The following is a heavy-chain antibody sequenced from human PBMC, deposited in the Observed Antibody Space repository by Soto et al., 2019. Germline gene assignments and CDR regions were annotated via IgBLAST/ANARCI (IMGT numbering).Heavy chain of an antibody. Sequence: QVQLVESGGGVVQSGRSLRLSCAASGFTFSSYGMHWVRQAPGKGLEWVAAIWFDGSNKYYVDSVKGGFTISRDNSKNTLYLQLNTLRAEDTAVYYCARISGYRNGDDYLDYWGQGTLVTVSS. CDR2: IWFDGSNK. CDR3: ARISGYRNGDDYLDY. J-gene: IGHJ4*02. V-gene: IGHV3-33*01. D-gene: IGHD3-22*01. CDR1: GFTFSSYG.